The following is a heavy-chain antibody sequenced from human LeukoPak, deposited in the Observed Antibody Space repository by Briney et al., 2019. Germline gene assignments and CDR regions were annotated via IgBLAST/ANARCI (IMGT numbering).Heavy chain of an antibody. D-gene: IGHD2-8*01. CDR2: INPSGGST. CDR3: ASDSPKDIVLSDYYYYGMDV. J-gene: IGHJ6*02. CDR1: GYTFTSYY. Sequence: ASVTVSCTASGYTFTSYYMHWVRQAPGQGLEWMGIINPSGGSTSYAQKFQGRVTMTRDTSTSTVYMELSSLRSEDTAVYYCASDSPKDIVLSDYYYYGMDVWAKGPRSPSP. V-gene: IGHV1-46*01.